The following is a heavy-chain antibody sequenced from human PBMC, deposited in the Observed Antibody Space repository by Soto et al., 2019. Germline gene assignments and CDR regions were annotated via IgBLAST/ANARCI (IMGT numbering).Heavy chain of an antibody. D-gene: IGHD2-21*02. V-gene: IGHV4-4*02. J-gene: IGHJ6*02. CDR1: GGPISSSHW. CDR3: VRDADETAIVTAPRLV. Sequence: QVHLQESGPGLVNPSATLTLTCAVSGGPISSSHWWGWVRQAPGKGLEWIGEIHHSGSSSYNRSLKSRIIRSVDKSKNPFAVNLSAVTPAATAVYYCVRDADETAIVTAPRLVWGRGTMVTVSS. CDR2: IHHSGSS.